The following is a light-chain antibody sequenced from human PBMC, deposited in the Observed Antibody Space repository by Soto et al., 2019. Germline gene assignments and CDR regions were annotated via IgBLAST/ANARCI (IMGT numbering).Light chain of an antibody. CDR2: DTT. V-gene: IGLV7-46*01. CDR3: SLFYSGLRPV. J-gene: IGLJ2*01. Sequence: QAVVTQEPSLTVSPGGTVTLTSGSSTGSVTSGHYPYWFQQKPGQAPRTLIYDTTKKHSWTPARFSGSLLGGKVALTLSGVQPEDEADYYCSLFYSGLRPVFGGGTKLTVL. CDR1: TGSVTSGHY.